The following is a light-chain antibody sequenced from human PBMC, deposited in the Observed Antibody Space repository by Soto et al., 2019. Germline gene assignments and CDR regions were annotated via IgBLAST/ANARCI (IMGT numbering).Light chain of an antibody. Sequence: QSVLTQPASVSGSPGQSITISCTGTSSDVGAYNYVSWYQHHPGKAPKLMIYDVSNRPSGVSDRFSGSKSGNTASLTISGLQAEDEADYYCSSSTSSNTLVFGAGTKLTVL. V-gene: IGLV2-14*03. J-gene: IGLJ1*01. CDR3: SSSTSSNTLV. CDR1: SSDVGAYNY. CDR2: DVS.